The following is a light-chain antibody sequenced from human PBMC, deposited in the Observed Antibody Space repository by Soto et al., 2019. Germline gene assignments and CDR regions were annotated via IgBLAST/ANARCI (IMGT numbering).Light chain of an antibody. Sequence: EIVLTQSPGTLSLSPGERATLSCRASQSVSSSYLAWYQQKPGQAPRLLIYGASSRATGIPDRFSGSGSGTDFTLTISRLEPEYFAVYYCQQYCSSPPITFGQGTLLEIK. CDR1: QSVSSSY. CDR3: QQYCSSPPIT. CDR2: GAS. J-gene: IGKJ5*01. V-gene: IGKV3-20*01.